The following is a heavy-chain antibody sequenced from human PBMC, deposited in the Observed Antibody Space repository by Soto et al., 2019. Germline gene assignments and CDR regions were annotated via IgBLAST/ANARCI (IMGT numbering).Heavy chain of an antibody. V-gene: IGHV1-69*13. Sequence: GASVKVSCKASGGTFSSYAISWVRQAPGQGLEWMGGIIPIFGTANYAQKFQGRVTITADEFTSTAYMELSSLRSEDTAVYYCARGEDYGGRVRMGMDVWGQGTTVTDSS. CDR3: ARGEDYGGRVRMGMDV. CDR2: IIPIFGTA. CDR1: GGTFSSYA. D-gene: IGHD4-17*01. J-gene: IGHJ6*02.